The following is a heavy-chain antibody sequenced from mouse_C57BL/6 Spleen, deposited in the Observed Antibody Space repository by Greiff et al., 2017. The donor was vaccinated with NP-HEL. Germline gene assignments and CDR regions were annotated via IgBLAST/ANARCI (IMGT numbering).Heavy chain of an antibody. Sequence: VQLQQPGAELVKPGASVKLSCKASGYTFTSYWMQWVKQRPGQGLEWIGEIDPSDSYTNYNQKFKGKATLTVDTSSSTAYMQLSSLTSEDSAVYYCARRDDPSYYFDYWGKGTTLTVSS. J-gene: IGHJ2*01. CDR1: GYTFTSYW. CDR3: ARRDDPSYYFDY. D-gene: IGHD2-3*01. CDR2: IDPSDSYT. V-gene: IGHV1-50*01.